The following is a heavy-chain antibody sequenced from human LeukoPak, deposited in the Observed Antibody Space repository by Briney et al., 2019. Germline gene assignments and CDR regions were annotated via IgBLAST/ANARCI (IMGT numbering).Heavy chain of an antibody. D-gene: IGHD3-22*01. V-gene: IGHV4-4*08. J-gene: IGHJ3*02. Sequence: PSETLSLTCTVSGGSMRSYYWSWIRQPPGKGLEWIGRISSSGSTNYNPSLKSRVTISVDTSKNQFSLKLSSVTAADTAVYFCARGPYSYDSSGAFDIWGQGTMVTVSS. CDR2: ISSSGST. CDR3: ARGPYSYDSSGAFDI. CDR1: GGSMRSYY.